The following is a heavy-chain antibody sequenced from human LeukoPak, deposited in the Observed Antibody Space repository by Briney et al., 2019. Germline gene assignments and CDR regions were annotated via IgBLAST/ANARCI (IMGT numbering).Heavy chain of an antibody. CDR2: ISASGGST. CDR1: GFIFDHFA. J-gene: IGHJ4*02. D-gene: IGHD6-13*01. Sequence: PEGSLRLSCAVSGFIFDHFAMSWVRQAPGKGLEWVSGISASGGSTYYADSVKGRFTISRDNSKNTLYLQMNSLTAEDTAIYYCAKGITVAGRGYFDYWGQGTLVTVSS. CDR3: AKGITVAGRGYFDY. V-gene: IGHV3-23*01.